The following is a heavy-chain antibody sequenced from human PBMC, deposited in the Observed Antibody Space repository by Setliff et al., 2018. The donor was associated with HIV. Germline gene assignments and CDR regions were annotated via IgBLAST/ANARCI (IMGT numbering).Heavy chain of an antibody. CDR2: IYYSGST. Sequence: SETLSLTCTVSGGSFRSGGYYWSWIRQHPGKGLEWIGYIYYSGSTYYNPSLKSRVTISVDTSKNQFSLKLSSVTAADTAVYYCARDEWGSGGGNWFDPWGQGTLVTVSS. J-gene: IGHJ5*02. D-gene: IGHD3-10*01. CDR3: ARDEWGSGGGNWFDP. CDR1: GGSFRSGGYY. V-gene: IGHV4-31*03.